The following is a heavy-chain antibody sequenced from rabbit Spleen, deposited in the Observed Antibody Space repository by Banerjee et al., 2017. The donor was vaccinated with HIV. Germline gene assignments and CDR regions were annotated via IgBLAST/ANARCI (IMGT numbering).Heavy chain of an antibody. Sequence: TGKTVYATWAKGRFTISRASSTTVFLQMTSLTAADTATYFCARDLAGYVGFGYISYLDLWGQGTLVTVS. J-gene: IGHJ3*01. CDR2: TGKT. D-gene: IGHD4-2*01. V-gene: IGHV1S40*01. CDR3: ARDLAGYVGFGYISYLDL.